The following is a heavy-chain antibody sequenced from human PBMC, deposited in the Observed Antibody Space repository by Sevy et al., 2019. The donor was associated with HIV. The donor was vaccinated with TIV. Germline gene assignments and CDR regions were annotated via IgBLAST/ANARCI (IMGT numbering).Heavy chain of an antibody. CDR2: ISSSSSYI. CDR1: GFTFSSYS. J-gene: IGHJ6*02. CDR3: ASVHSGSSWYDFNYYYYGMDV. Sequence: GGSLRLSCAASGFTFSSYSMNWVRQAPGKGLEWVSSISSSSSYIYYADSVKGRFTISRDNAKNSLYLQRNSLRAEDPPVYYCASVHSGSSWYDFNYYYYGMDVWGQGTTVTVSS. V-gene: IGHV3-21*01. D-gene: IGHD6-13*01.